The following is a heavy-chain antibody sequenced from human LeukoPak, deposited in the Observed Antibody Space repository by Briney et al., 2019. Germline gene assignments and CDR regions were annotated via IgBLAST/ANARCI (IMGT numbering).Heavy chain of an antibody. J-gene: IGHJ5*02. D-gene: IGHD6-6*01. CDR2: INEDGSKK. Sequence: GGALRLSCEDSRFTFRNYLMIWVRQAPAKGLEWVDNINEDGSKKYYVGSVEGRFTISRDDAKNSLFLQMNSLRDEDTGVYYCATSTYSSSPSWGQGTLVSVSS. V-gene: IGHV3-7*01. CDR3: ATSTYSSSPS. CDR1: RFTFRNYL.